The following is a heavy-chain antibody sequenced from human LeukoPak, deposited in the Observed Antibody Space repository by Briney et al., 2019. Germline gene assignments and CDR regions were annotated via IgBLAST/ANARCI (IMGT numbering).Heavy chain of an antibody. Sequence: PGGSLRLSCAASGFSLSSNAMNWVRQAPGKGLEWVSFISGSGDDTHYADSVKGRFTISRDKSKNTLYLQMNSLRAEDTALYYCAKPGFSRGNWFDPWGQGTLVTVSS. D-gene: IGHD5-12*01. V-gene: IGHV3-23*01. CDR3: AKPGFSRGNWFDP. J-gene: IGHJ5*02. CDR2: ISGSGDDT. CDR1: GFSLSSNA.